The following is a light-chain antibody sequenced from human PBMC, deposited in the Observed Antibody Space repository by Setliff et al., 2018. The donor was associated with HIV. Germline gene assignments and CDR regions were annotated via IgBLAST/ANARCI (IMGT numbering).Light chain of an antibody. CDR3: SSYTSRNTYV. CDR2: DVN. J-gene: IGLJ1*01. Sequence: QSALAQPASVSGSPGQSITISCTGASSDFGGYNYVSWYEQHPGKAPKLMIYDVNKRPSGVSNRFSGSKSGNTASLTISGLQAEDEADYYCSSYTSRNTYVFGTGTKVTVL. V-gene: IGLV2-14*03. CDR1: SSDFGGYNY.